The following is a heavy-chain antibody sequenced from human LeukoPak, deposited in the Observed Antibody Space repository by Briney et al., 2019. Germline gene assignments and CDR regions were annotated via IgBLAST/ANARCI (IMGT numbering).Heavy chain of an antibody. D-gene: IGHD3-22*01. V-gene: IGHV4-38-2*02. CDR1: GYSISSGYY. CDR3: ARVDHYYDSSGYYLGGIDY. Sequence: SETLSLTCTVSGYSISSGYYWGWIRQPPGKGLEWIGSIYHSGSTYYNPSLKSRVTIPVDTSKNQFSLKLSSVTAADTAVYYCARVDHYYDSSGYYLGGIDYWGQGTLVTVSS. J-gene: IGHJ4*02. CDR2: IYHSGST.